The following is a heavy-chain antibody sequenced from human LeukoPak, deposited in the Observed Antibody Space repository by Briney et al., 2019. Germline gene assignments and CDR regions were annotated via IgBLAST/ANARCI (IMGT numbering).Heavy chain of an antibody. CDR2: IYYSGST. Sequence: SETLSLTCTVSGGSISSGGYYWSWIRQHPGKGLEWIGYIYYSGSTNYNPSLKSRVTISVDTSKNQFSLKLSSVTAADTAVYYCARAHKGYSYGTYYMDVWGKGTTVTVSS. CDR1: GGSISSGGYY. J-gene: IGHJ6*03. V-gene: IGHV4-61*08. CDR3: ARAHKGYSYGTYYMDV. D-gene: IGHD5-18*01.